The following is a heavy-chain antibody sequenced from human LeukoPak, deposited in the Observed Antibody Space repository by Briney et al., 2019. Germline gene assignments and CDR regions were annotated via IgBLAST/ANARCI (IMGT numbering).Heavy chain of an antibody. CDR2: IYYSGST. CDR1: GGSISSYY. CDR3: ARGTPYGDGYAL. J-gene: IGHJ4*02. Sequence: SETLSLTCTVSGGSISSYYWSWIRQPPGKGLEWIGYIYYSGSTNYHPSLKSRVTISVDTSKNQFSLKLSSVTAADTAVYYCARGTPYGDGYALWGQGTLVTVSS. V-gene: IGHV4-59*01. D-gene: IGHD5-24*01.